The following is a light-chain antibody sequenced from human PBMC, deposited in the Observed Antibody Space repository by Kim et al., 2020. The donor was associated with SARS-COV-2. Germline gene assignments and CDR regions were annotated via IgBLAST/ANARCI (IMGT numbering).Light chain of an antibody. J-gene: IGLJ2*01. V-gene: IGLV3-21*04. CDR3: QVWDTGTYHVV. Sequence: APGRPARVPWRGTNICGKSVNWYQQHPGQAPVLVIYYDYSRPSGIPERFSASNSGNTATLTIGRVEAGDEADYYCQVWDTGTYHVVFGGGTQLTVL. CDR1: NICGKS. CDR2: YDY.